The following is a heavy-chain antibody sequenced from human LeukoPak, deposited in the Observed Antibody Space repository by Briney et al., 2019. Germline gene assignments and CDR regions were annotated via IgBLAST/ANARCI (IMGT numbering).Heavy chain of an antibody. CDR3: ARAGWFGDSPLDY. CDR1: GYTFTGYY. CDR2: INPNSGGT. Sequence: GASVKVSCKASGYTFTGYYMHWVRQAPGQGLEWMGWINPNSGGTNYAQQFQGRVTMTSDTSISTMYMELSGLTSDDTAVYYCARAGWFGDSPLDYWGRGTLVTVSS. V-gene: IGHV1-2*02. J-gene: IGHJ4*02. D-gene: IGHD3-10*01.